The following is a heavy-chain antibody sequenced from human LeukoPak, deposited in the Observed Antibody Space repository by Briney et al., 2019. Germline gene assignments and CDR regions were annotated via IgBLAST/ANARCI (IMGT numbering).Heavy chain of an antibody. D-gene: IGHD3-10*01. V-gene: IGHV4-39*07. CDR3: ARQVARSLISLRLVSLDSFDI. CDR2: FSYRGGA. Sequence: PSETLSLTCTVSGASIGSYFWGWIRQPSGKGLEWIGSFSYRGGAYHNPSLASRVTISRDTSTSQFSLKLRSVTAADTAVYYCARQVARSLISLRLVSLDSFDIWGQGTTVTVSS. J-gene: IGHJ3*02. CDR1: GASIGSYF.